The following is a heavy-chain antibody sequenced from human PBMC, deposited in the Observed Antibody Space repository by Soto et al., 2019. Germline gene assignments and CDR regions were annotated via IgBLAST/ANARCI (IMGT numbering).Heavy chain of an antibody. V-gene: IGHV3-23*01. CDR3: GRTYTGG. CDR1: GFSLRDHA. J-gene: IGHJ4*02. Sequence: LQSGGGVVQPGESLRLSYAASGFSLRDHALSWVRQAPGGGLEWVSGISGSEDRTNYADFVRGRFIISKDRAKNTLYLDMSGLRVDDTAVYFCGRTYTGGWGQGTLVTVSS. CDR2: ISGSEDRT. D-gene: IGHD3-10*01.